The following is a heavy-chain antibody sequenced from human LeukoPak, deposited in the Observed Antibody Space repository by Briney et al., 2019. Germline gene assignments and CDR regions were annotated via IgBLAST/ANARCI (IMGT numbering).Heavy chain of an antibody. CDR1: VYTLTKYS. J-gene: IGHJ4*02. V-gene: IGHV1-24*01. CDR3: APGLGRRGRVDY. CDR2: INPGNGET. Sequence: GASVKVSCKASVYTLTKYSMHWVRQAPGKRLEWMGGINPGNGETNYAQKFQGRVTITKDTSTGTAYMELSRLRAEDTAVSYCAPGLGRRGRVDYWGQGTLVTVSS. D-gene: IGHD1-1*01.